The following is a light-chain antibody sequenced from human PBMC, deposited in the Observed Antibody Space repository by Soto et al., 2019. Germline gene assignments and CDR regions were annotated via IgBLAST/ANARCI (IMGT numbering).Light chain of an antibody. CDR2: KVS. J-gene: IGKJ1*01. CDR3: LQGTHWPWT. V-gene: IGKV2-30*02. CDR1: QSLVHTDGNTY. Sequence: DVVMTQSPLSLPVTLGQPASMSCRSSQSLVHTDGNTYLNWFHQRPGQSPRRLIYKVSNRDPGVPDRFSGSGSGTDFTLEITRMEAEDVGVYHCLQGTHWPWTFGQGTKVEIK.